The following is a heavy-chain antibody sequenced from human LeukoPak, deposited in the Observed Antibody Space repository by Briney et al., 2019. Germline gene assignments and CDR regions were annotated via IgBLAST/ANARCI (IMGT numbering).Heavy chain of an antibody. J-gene: IGHJ5*02. CDR2: IYYSGST. Sequence: SETLSLTCTVAGGSISSYYCSWIRQPPGKGLEWIGYIYYSGSTNYNPSLKSRVTISVDTSKNQFSLKLSSVTAADTAVYYCTRAGDCGGDCYMSRFDPWGQGTLVTVSS. CDR1: GGSISSYY. D-gene: IGHD2-21*02. CDR3: TRAGDCGGDCYMSRFDP. V-gene: IGHV4-59*01.